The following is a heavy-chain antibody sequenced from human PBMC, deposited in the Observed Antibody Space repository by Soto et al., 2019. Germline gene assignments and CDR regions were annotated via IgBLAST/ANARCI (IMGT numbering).Heavy chain of an antibody. Sequence: EVQLVESGGGLVQPGGSLRLSCAASGFTFSSYWMHCVRQAPGKGLVWVSRIYSDGTGTSYADSVKGRFTISRDNAKNTLYLQMNSLRAEDTAVYYCARNQQDCGSSTSCLHYYYYYGMDVWGQGTTVTVSS. D-gene: IGHD2-2*01. CDR3: ARNQQDCGSSTSCLHYYYYYGMDV. J-gene: IGHJ6*02. V-gene: IGHV3-74*01. CDR2: IYSDGTGT. CDR1: GFTFSSYW.